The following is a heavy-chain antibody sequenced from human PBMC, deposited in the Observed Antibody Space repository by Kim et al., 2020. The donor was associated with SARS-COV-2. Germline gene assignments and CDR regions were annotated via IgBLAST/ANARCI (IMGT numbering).Heavy chain of an antibody. CDR3: ARGVGFGELLDYGMDV. J-gene: IGHJ6*02. V-gene: IGHV4-31*03. Sequence: SETLSLTCTVSGGSISSGGYYWSWIRQHPGKGLEWIGYIYYSGSTYYNPSLKSRVTISVDTSKNQFSLKLSSVTAADTAVYYCARGVGFGELLDYGMDVWGQGTTVTVSS. D-gene: IGHD3-10*01. CDR1: GGSISSGGYY. CDR2: IYYSGST.